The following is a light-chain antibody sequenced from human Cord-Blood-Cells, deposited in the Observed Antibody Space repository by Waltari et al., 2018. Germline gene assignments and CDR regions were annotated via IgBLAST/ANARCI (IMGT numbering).Light chain of an antibody. J-gene: IGKJ5*01. CDR1: QSISSW. CDR3: QQYNSYSPIT. CDR2: DAS. Sequence: DIQMTQSPSTLSASVGDRVTITCRASQSISSWLAWYQQKPGKAPKLLIYDASSLESGVPSGFSGSGSGTEFTLTISSLQPDDFATYCCQQYNSYSPITFGQGTRLEIK. V-gene: IGKV1-5*01.